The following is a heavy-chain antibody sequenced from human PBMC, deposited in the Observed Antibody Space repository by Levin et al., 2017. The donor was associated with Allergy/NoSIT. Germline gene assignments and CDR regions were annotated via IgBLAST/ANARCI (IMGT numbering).Heavy chain of an antibody. V-gene: IGHV3-30*04. Sequence: GESLKISCAASGLTFSSFAMHWVRQAPGKGLEWVAVISYDGSNKYYADSVKGRFTISRDNSKNTLYLQMNSLRAEDTAVYYCAKPYSSGWYGDLDYWGQGTLVTVSS. CDR2: ISYDGSNK. CDR1: GLTFSSFA. CDR3: AKPYSSGWYGDLDY. J-gene: IGHJ4*02. D-gene: IGHD6-19*01.